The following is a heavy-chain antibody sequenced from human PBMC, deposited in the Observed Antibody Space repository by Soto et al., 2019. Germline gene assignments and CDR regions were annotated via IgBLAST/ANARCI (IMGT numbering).Heavy chain of an antibody. CDR1: GFTFSDYY. Sequence: QVQLVESGGGLVKPGGSLRLSCAASGFTFSDYYMSWIRQAPGKGLGWVSYISSSGRTIYYADSVKGRFTIARENAKNSLYLQMNSLRAEDTDVYYCARAEAKTSRAAPPPAWGQGTLVTV. CDR2: ISSSGRTI. CDR3: ARAEAKTSRAAPPPA. D-gene: IGHD6-6*01. V-gene: IGHV3-11*01. J-gene: IGHJ4*02.